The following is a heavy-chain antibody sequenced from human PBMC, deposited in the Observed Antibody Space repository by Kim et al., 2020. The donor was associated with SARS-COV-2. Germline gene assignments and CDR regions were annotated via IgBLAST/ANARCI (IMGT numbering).Heavy chain of an antibody. J-gene: IGHJ3*02. D-gene: IGHD3-22*01. CDR3: ARDGDSSGYYYADAFDI. Sequence: LKSRVTISVDTSKNQFSLKLSSVTAADTAVYYCARDGDSSGYYYADAFDIWGQGTMVTVSS. V-gene: IGHV4-31*02.